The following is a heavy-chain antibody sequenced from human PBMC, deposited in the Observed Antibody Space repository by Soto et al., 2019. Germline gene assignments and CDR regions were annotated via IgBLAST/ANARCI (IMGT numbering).Heavy chain of an antibody. CDR3: ARCLSGVFGVVRHYYYGMDV. J-gene: IGHJ6*02. D-gene: IGHD3-3*01. CDR1: GGSISSSSYY. Sequence: SEPLSLTCTVSGGSISSSSYYWGWIRQPPGKGLEWIGSIYYSGSTYYNPSLKSRVTISVDTSKNQFSLKLSSVTAADTAVYYCARCLSGVFGVVRHYYYGMDVWGQGTTVTVSS. V-gene: IGHV4-39*01. CDR2: IYYSGST.